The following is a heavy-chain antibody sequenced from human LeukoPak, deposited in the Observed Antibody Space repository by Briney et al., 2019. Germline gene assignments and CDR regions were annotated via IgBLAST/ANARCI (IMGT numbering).Heavy chain of an antibody. Sequence: ASVKVSCKVSGYTLTELSMHWVRQAPGKGLEWMGGFDPEDGETIYAQKFQGRVTMTEDTSTDTAYMELSSLRSEDTAVYYCATSSWYYWYFDLWGRGTLVTVSS. D-gene: IGHD6-13*01. CDR2: FDPEDGET. V-gene: IGHV1-24*01. CDR3: ATSSWYYWYFDL. J-gene: IGHJ2*01. CDR1: GYTLTELS.